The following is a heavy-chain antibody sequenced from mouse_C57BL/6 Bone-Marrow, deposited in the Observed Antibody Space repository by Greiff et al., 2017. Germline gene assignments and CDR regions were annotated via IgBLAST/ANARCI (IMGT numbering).Heavy chain of an antibody. V-gene: IGHV5-6*01. CDR2: ISSGGSYT. D-gene: IGHD2-5*01. Sequence: EVKLQESGGDLVKPGGSLKLSCAASGFTFSSYGMSWVRQTPDKRLEWVATISSGGSYTYYPDSVKGRVTISRDNAKNTLYLQMSSLKSEDTAMYYCARHYSNLYAMDYWGQGTSVTVSS. CDR3: ARHYSNLYAMDY. J-gene: IGHJ4*01. CDR1: GFTFSSYG.